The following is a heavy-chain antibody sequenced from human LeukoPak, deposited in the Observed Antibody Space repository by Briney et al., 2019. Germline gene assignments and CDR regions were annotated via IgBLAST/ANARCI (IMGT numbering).Heavy chain of an antibody. CDR3: AELGITMNGGV. D-gene: IGHD3-10*02. CDR1: VFTFSSYS. V-gene: IGHV3-21*01. Sequence: GGSLRLSRAASVFTFSSYSMNWVREAPGEGLECVSFISNSRSDIYYADSVKGRFTISRDNAKNSLYLQMNNLRAEYTAVYYCAELGITMNGGVWGKGTTVTISS. CDR2: ISNSRSDI. J-gene: IGHJ6*04.